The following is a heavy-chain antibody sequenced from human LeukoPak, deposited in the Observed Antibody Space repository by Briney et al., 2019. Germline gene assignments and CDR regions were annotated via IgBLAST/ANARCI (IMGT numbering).Heavy chain of an antibody. CDR3: AEDREGTIADYFDY. Sequence: GGSLRLSCAASRFTFSSYWMHWVRQAPGKGLEWVSSISGSGGSTYYADSVKGRFTISRDNSKNTLYLQMNSLRGEDTAVYYCAEDREGTIADYFDYWGQGTLVTVSS. D-gene: IGHD1-7*01. V-gene: IGHV3-23*01. J-gene: IGHJ4*02. CDR1: RFTFSSYW. CDR2: ISGSGGST.